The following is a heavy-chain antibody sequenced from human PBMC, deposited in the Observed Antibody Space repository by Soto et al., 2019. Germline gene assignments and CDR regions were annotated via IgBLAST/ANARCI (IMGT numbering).Heavy chain of an antibody. Sequence: QVQLVESGGGVVQPGRSLRLSCAASGFTFSSYAMHWVRQAPGKGLEWVAVISYDGSNKYYADSVKGRFTISRDNSKNTLYLQMNSQGAEDTAVYYCTRDRNGGQIDSWGQGTLVTVSS. CDR1: GFTFSSYA. CDR3: TRDRNGGQIDS. CDR2: ISYDGSNK. D-gene: IGHD2-8*01. V-gene: IGHV3-30-3*01. J-gene: IGHJ4*02.